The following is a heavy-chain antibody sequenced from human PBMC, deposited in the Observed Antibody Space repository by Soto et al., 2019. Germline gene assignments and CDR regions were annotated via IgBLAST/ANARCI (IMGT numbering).Heavy chain of an antibody. CDR2: IGESGTPT. Sequence: PXXSLRLSFAASGFTFSSYAMQWVLQAPGKGLEWVSLIGESGTPTYYADSVKGRFTISRDNSGNTLFLEMYSLRDEDTAVYYCARYIPGVRYYGMDVWGQGTTVTVSS. CDR3: ARYIPGVRYYGMDV. V-gene: IGHV3-23*01. D-gene: IGHD2-2*01. J-gene: IGHJ6*02. CDR1: GFTFSSYA.